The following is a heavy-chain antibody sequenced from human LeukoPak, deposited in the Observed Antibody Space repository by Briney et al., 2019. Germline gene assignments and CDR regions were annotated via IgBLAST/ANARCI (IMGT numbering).Heavy chain of an antibody. CDR3: ARGSSRWYYDAFDI. Sequence: GGSLRLSCVASGFTFSIYAMHWVRQAPGEGLEYVSGIISNGGSTYYANSVKGRFTISRDNSKNTLYLQIGRLRAEDMAAYYCARGSSRWYYDAFDIWGQGTMVTVSS. CDR1: GFTFSIYA. V-gene: IGHV3-64*01. CDR2: IISNGGST. D-gene: IGHD6-13*01. J-gene: IGHJ3*02.